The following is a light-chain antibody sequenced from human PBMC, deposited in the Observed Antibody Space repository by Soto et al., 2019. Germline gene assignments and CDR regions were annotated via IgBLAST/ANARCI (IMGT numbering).Light chain of an antibody. V-gene: IGKV1-12*01. J-gene: IGKJ5*01. CDR1: QDISSW. CDR2: AAS. Sequence: IQMTQSPSSVSASAGDRVTITCRASQDISSWLAWYQQKPGKAPKLLIYAASSLQSGVPSRFSGSGSGTDFTLTISSRQPEDFATYYCQQANRFPITFGQGTRLEI. CDR3: QQANRFPIT.